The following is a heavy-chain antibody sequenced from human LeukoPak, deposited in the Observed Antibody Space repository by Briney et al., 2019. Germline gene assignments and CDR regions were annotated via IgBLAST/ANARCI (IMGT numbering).Heavy chain of an antibody. CDR2: VIPIFGTA. CDR1: GGTFSSYA. CDR3: ARDIVPIDPNPTRIGNWFDP. V-gene: IGHV1-69*13. J-gene: IGHJ5*02. Sequence: SVKVSCKASGGTFSSYAISWVRQAPGQGLEWMGGVIPIFGTANYAQKFQGRVTITADESTSTAYMELSSLRSEDTAVYYCARDIVPIDPNPTRIGNWFDPWGQGTLVTVSS. D-gene: IGHD1-26*01.